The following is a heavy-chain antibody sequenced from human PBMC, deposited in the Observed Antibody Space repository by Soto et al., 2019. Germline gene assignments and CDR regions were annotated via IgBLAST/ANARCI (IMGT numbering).Heavy chain of an antibody. CDR3: ARVGVVPAAKSLRDYYYGMGV. D-gene: IGHD2-2*01. CDR2: INPSGGST. Sequence: ASVKVSCKAYGYTFTSYYMHWVRQAPGQVLEWMGIINPSGGSTSYAQKFQGRVTMTRDTSTSTVYMELSSLRSEDTAVYYCARVGVVPAAKSLRDYYYGMGVWGQGTTVTVSS. CDR1: GYTFTSYY. V-gene: IGHV1-46*01. J-gene: IGHJ6*02.